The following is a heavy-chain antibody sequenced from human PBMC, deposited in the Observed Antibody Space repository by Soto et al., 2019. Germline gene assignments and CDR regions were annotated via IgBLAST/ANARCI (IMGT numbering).Heavy chain of an antibody. CDR2: INPNSGGT. J-gene: IGHJ4*02. D-gene: IGHD5-12*01. CDR3: ARWRRRDGYNLGGFDY. Sequence: AASVKVSCKASGYTFTGYYMHWVRQAPGQGLEWMGWINPNSGGTNYAQKFQGWVTMTRDTSISTAYMELSRLRSDDTAVYYCARWRRRDGYNLGGFDYWGQGTLVTVSS. CDR1: GYTFTGYY. V-gene: IGHV1-2*04.